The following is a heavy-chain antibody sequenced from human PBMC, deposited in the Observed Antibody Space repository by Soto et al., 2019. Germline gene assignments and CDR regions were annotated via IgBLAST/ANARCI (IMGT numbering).Heavy chain of an antibody. CDR2: SKNKGNSYAT. D-gene: IGHD1-20*01. J-gene: IGHJ6*02. CDR1: GFTFSDHF. CDR3: TRALTGTTGSYVYYGLDV. Sequence: PGGSLRLSCAAFGFTFSDHFIDWVRQAPGKGLEWVGRSKNKGNSYATEYAASVRGRFTISRDDSKSSVFLHMGSLISEDTAVYYCTRALTGTTGSYVYYGLDVWGQGTTVTVSS. V-gene: IGHV3-72*01.